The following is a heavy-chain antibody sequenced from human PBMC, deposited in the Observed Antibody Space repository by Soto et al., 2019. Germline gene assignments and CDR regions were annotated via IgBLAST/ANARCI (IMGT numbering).Heavy chain of an antibody. J-gene: IGHJ5*02. CDR1: GYTFTGYY. CDR3: ASSQPRLGRAGNWFDP. V-gene: IGHV1-2*02. D-gene: IGHD6-25*01. CDR2: INPNSGGT. Sequence: ASVKVSCKASGYTFTGYYMHWVRQAPGQGLEWMGWINPNSGGTNYAQKFQGRVTMTRDTSISTAYMELSRLRSDDTAVYYCASSQPRLGRAGNWFDPWGQGTLVTVSS.